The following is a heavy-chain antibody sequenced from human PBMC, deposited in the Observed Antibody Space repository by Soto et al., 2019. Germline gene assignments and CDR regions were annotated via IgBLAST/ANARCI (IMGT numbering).Heavy chain of an antibody. Sequence: QVQLVQSGAEVKKPGSSVKVSCKASGGTFSSYAISWVRQAPGQGLEWMGGIIPIFGTANYAQKFQGRVTITADESTSKAYMELSSLRSEDTAVYYCARAGTHSSSSPFDYWGQGTLVTVSS. J-gene: IGHJ4*02. CDR1: GGTFSSYA. CDR3: ARAGTHSSSSPFDY. V-gene: IGHV1-69*01. D-gene: IGHD6-6*01. CDR2: IIPIFGTA.